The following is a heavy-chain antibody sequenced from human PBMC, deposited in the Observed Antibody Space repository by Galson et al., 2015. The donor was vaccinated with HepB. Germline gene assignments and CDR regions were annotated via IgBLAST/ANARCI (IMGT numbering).Heavy chain of an antibody. CDR2: IIPILGIA. CDR1: GGTFSSYA. D-gene: IGHD3-22*01. CDR3: ASGVPNSSGYYPKVYYYYGMDV. J-gene: IGHJ6*02. V-gene: IGHV1-69*04. Sequence: SVKVSCKASGGTFSSYAISWVRQAPGQGLEWMGRIIPILGIANYAQKFQGRVTITADKSTSTAYMELSSLRSEDTAVYYCASGVPNSSGYYPKVYYYYGMDVWGQGTTVTVSS.